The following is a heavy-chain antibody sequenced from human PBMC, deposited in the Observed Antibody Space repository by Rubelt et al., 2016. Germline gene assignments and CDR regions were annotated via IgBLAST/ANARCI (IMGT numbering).Heavy chain of an antibody. D-gene: IGHD5-24*01. CDR3: ARHSAEMATITHHTNFDY. CDR2: INHSGST. J-gene: IGHJ4*02. Sequence: WVGEINHSGSTYYNPSLKSRVTISVDTSKNQFSLKLSSVTAADTAVYYCARHSAEMATITHHTNFDYWGQGTLVTVSS. V-gene: IGHV4-39*01.